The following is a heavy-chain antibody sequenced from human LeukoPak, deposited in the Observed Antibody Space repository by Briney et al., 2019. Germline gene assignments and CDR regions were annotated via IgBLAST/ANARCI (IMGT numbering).Heavy chain of an antibody. CDR1: GGPFSGSY. CDR3: ARTKYSSSWYLY. J-gene: IGHJ4*02. CDR2: INHSGST. V-gene: IGHV4-34*01. Sequence: NPSETLSLTCAVLGGPFSGSYWSWFRQPPGKGLEGIGEINHSGSTNYNPSLKSRVTISVDTSKNQFSLKLSSVTAADTAVYYCARTKYSSSWYLYWGQGTLVTVSS. D-gene: IGHD6-13*01.